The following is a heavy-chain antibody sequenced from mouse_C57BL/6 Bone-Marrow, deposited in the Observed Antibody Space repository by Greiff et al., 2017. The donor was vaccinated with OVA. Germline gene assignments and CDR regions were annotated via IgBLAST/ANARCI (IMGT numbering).Heavy chain of an antibody. CDR1: GFNIKDDY. V-gene: IGHV14-4*01. CDR3: LAYYFDY. Sequence: VHVKQSGAELVRPGASVKLSCTASGFNIKDDYMHWVKQRPEQGLEWIGWIDPENGDTEYASKFQGKATITADTSSNTAYLQLSSLTSEDTAVYYCLAYYFDYWGQGTTLTVSS. J-gene: IGHJ2*01. CDR2: IDPENGDT. D-gene: IGHD6-1*01.